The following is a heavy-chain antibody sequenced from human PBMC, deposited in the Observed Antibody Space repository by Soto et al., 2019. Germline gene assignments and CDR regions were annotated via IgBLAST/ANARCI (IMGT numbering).Heavy chain of an antibody. CDR3: AGTTSHQWYYMDV. CDR1: GDRVSSNSAA. V-gene: IGHV6-1*01. CDR2: TYYRSRWYN. D-gene: IGHD1-7*01. Sequence: SQTLSLTCAISGDRVSSNSAAWNWIRLSPSRGLEWLARTYYRSRWYNDYAVSVRSRITVNPDTSKNQLSLELTSVTPEDTAVYYCAGTTSHQWYYMDVWGKGTTVTVSS. J-gene: IGHJ6*03.